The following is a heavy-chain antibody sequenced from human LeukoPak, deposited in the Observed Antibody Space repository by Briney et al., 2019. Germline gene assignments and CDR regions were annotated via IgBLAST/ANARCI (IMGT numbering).Heavy chain of an antibody. CDR2: IIPIFGTA. CDR1: GGTFSSYA. Sequence: SVKVSCKASGGTFSSYAISWVRQAPGQGLEWMGGIIPIFGTANYAQKFQGRVTMTTDTSTSTAYMELRSLRSDDTAVYYCARVVAVAGFDYWGQGTLVTVSS. CDR3: ARVVAVAGFDY. D-gene: IGHD6-19*01. J-gene: IGHJ4*02. V-gene: IGHV1-69*05.